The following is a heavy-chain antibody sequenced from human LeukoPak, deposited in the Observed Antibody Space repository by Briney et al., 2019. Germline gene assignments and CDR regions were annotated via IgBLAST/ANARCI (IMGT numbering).Heavy chain of an antibody. V-gene: IGHV3-53*01. CDR2: LYSGGGA. J-gene: IGHJ4*02. CDR3: VGQTHKDY. Sequence: PGGSLRLSCAASGFTVSTSYMSSVRQAPGKGLGWVSVLYSGGGAYYTNTVRGRFTISRDSFKNALYLQMNSLRGDDTAGYYCVGQTHKDYWGQGTLVTVSS. CDR1: GFTVSTSY.